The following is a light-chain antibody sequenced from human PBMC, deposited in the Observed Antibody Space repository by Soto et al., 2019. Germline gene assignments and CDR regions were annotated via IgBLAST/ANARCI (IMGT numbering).Light chain of an antibody. J-gene: IGLJ1*01. CDR3: SSFTNTITRYA. Sequence: QSALTQPASVSGSPGQSITISCTGTSSDVGGYKYVSWFQHHPGKAPKLIIYEVSYRPSGVSARFSGSKSGDTASLTISGLHAEHEADYYCSSFTNTITRYAFGTGTKLTVL. V-gene: IGLV2-14*01. CDR1: SSDVGGYKY. CDR2: EVS.